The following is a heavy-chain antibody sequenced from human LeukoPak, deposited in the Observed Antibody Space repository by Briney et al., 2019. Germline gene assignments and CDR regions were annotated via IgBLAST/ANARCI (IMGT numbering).Heavy chain of an antibody. Sequence: GESLKISCKGSKYDFTDYWIGWVRQMPGKGLEWMGVLYPGDSDTRYSPSFQGLITISADKSINTAYLQWSSLKASDTAIYYCARHTGDFWSGYHLDYWGQGTLVTVSS. J-gene: IGHJ4*02. D-gene: IGHD3-3*01. CDR1: KYDFTDYW. CDR3: ARHTGDFWSGYHLDY. V-gene: IGHV5-51*01. CDR2: LYPGDSDT.